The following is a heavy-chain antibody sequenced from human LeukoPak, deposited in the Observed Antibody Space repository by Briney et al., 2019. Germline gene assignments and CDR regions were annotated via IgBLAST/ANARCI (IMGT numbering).Heavy chain of an antibody. J-gene: IGHJ4*02. V-gene: IGHV3-23*01. Sequence: GGSLRLSCAASGFTFSKDAMTWVRQAPGKGLEWVSTISADANSKHYPDSVKGRFTISRDNSKNTLYLQMSGLRADDTAIYYRAKDLGKNGHEIFDYWGQGTLVAVSS. D-gene: IGHD1-1*01. CDR1: GFTFSKDA. CDR2: ISADANSK. CDR3: AKDLGKNGHEIFDY.